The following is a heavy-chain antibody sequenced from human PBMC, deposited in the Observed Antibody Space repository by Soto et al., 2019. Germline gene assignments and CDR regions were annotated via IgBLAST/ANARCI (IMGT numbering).Heavy chain of an antibody. D-gene: IGHD5-12*01. CDR1: GFTFRNYV. J-gene: IGHJ4*02. V-gene: IGHV3-30*18. CDR3: TKDLATHRNY. Sequence: QVQLVESGGGVVQPGRSLSLSCAASGFTFRNYVMHWVRQAPGKGLEWVAVISSDGSNKYYADSVKGRFTISRDNSKNTLYLQMNSLRIEDTAVYYCTKDLATHRNYWGQGTLVTVSS. CDR2: ISSDGSNK.